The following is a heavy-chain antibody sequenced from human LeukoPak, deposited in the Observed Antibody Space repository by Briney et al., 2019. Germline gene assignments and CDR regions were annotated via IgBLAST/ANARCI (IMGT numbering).Heavy chain of an antibody. Sequence: SETLSLTCTVSGGSISSYYWSWIRQPPGKGLEWIGYIYYSGSTNYNPSLKSRVTISVDTSKNQFSLKLSSVTAADTAVYYCARTPPGIVGAETLFDYWGQGTLVTVSS. CDR2: IYYSGST. CDR3: ARTPPGIVGAETLFDY. CDR1: GGSISSYY. J-gene: IGHJ4*02. D-gene: IGHD1-26*01. V-gene: IGHV4-59*01.